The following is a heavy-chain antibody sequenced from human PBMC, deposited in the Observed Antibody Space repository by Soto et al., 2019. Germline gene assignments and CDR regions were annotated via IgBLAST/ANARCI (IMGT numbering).Heavy chain of an antibody. D-gene: IGHD4-4*01. V-gene: IGHV1-69*13. Sequence: ASVKVSCKASGGTFSSYAISWVRQAPGQGLEWMGGIIPIFGTANYAQKFQGRVTITADESTSTAYMELSSLRPEDTAVYYCARALQENYYYYGMDVWGQGTTVTVSS. CDR1: GGTFSSYA. J-gene: IGHJ6*02. CDR3: ARALQENYYYYGMDV. CDR2: IIPIFGTA.